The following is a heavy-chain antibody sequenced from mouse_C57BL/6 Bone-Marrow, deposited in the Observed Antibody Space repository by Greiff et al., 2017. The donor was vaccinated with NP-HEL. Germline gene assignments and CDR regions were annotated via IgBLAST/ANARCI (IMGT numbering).Heavy chain of an antibody. D-gene: IGHD2-2*01. CDR3: AIEARYGYGDFFAY. CDR2: IHPSDSDT. J-gene: IGHJ3*01. Sequence: QVQLQQPGAELVKPGASVKVSCKASGYTFTSYWMHWVKQRPGQGLEWIGRIHPSDSDTNYNQKFKGKATLTVDKSSSTAYMQLSSLTSEDSAVYYGAIEARYGYGDFFAYWGQGTLVTVSA. V-gene: IGHV1-74*01. CDR1: GYTFTSYW.